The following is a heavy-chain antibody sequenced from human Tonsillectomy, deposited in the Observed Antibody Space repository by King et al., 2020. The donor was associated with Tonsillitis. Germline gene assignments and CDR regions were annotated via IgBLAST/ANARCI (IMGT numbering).Heavy chain of an antibody. CDR2: ISSDSEYI. CDR1: GFSFSYHD. D-gene: IGHD3-22*01. Sequence: VQLVESGGGLVKPGGSLRLSCATSGFSFSYHDMNWICQAPGKGLEWVSCISSDSEYIQYADSVMGRFTSSRDSAKSSLYLQLNSLRSEDTAVYFCARDKGAGYYDSGRGAFDVWGQGTMVTVSS. J-gene: IGHJ3*01. V-gene: IGHV3-21*01. CDR3: ARDKGAGYYDSGRGAFDV.